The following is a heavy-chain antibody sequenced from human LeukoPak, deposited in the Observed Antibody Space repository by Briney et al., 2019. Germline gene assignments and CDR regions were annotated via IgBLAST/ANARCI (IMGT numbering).Heavy chain of an antibody. CDR3: AKDRGRMREPTCFDY. CDR1: GFNFRSYA. D-gene: IGHD1-26*01. CDR2: ISGSAGST. Sequence: GGSLRLSCAASGFNFRSYAMSWVRQAPGKGLEWVSGISGSAGSTFYADSVKGRFTISRDNFNNTLYLQMNSLRADDTAVYYCAKDRGRMREPTCFDYWGQGVLVTVSS. J-gene: IGHJ4*02. V-gene: IGHV3-23*01.